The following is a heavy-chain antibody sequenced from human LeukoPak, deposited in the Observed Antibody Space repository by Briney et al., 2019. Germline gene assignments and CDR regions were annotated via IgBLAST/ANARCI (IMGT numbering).Heavy chain of an antibody. V-gene: IGHV4-39*01. CDR3: ARHDFDFWSGHFGTMFDY. D-gene: IGHD3-3*01. CDR1: GGSISSSSYY. Sequence: SETLSLTCTVSGGSISSSSYYWGWIRQPPGKGLESIGSIYYSGSTYYNPSLKSRVTISVDTSKNQFSLKLSSVTAADTAVYYCARHDFDFWSGHFGTMFDYWGLGTLVTVSS. CDR2: IYYSGST. J-gene: IGHJ4*02.